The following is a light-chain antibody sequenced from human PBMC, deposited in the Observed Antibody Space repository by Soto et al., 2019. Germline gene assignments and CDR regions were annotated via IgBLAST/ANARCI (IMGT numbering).Light chain of an antibody. CDR2: GAS. CDR3: QQYGGTPPIT. J-gene: IGKJ5*01. Sequence: EIVLTQSPATLSSFPGDRVTLSCRASQKISSRYLAWYLQKPGQAPRFLIYGASSRATGIPDRFSASGSGTEFNLTISRVEPEDFAVYYCQQYGGTPPITFGKGTRLEIK. CDR1: QKISSRY. V-gene: IGKV3-20*01.